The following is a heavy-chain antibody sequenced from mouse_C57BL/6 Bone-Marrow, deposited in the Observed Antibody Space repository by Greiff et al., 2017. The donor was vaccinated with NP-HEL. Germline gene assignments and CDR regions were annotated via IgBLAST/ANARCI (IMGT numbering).Heavy chain of an antibody. CDR3: AGGYDVWYYAMDY. J-gene: IGHJ4*01. CDR2: IDPSDSYT. D-gene: IGHD2-2*01. V-gene: IGHV1-59*01. CDR1: GYTFTSYW. Sequence: QVQLKQPGAELVRPGTSVKLSCKASGYTFTSYWMHWVKQRPGQGLEWIGVIDPSDSYTNYNQKFKGKATLTVDTSSSTAYMQLSSLTSEDSAVYYCAGGYDVWYYAMDYWGQGTSVTVSS.